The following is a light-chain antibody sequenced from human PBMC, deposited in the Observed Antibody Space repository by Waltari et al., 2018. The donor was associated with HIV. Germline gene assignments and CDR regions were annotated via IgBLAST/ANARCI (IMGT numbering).Light chain of an antibody. Sequence: SALTQPASVSGSPGPSVTISCTGTSSDFDLHHFLSWYQPHPGRAPQLIIFGVNYRPSGISSRFSASKSGDTASLTISGLQSGDEADYYCTTYTATDSLLIGSGTKLTVL. J-gene: IGLJ2*01. CDR3: TTYTATDSLL. V-gene: IGLV2-14*01. CDR1: SSDFDLHHF. CDR2: GVN.